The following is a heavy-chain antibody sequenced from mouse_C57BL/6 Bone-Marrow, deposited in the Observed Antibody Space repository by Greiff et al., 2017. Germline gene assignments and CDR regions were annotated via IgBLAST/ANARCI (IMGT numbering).Heavy chain of an antibody. CDR1: GFTFSSYG. J-gene: IGHJ1*03. V-gene: IGHV5-6*01. CDR2: ISSGGSYT. Sequence: EVKLVESGGDLVKPGGSLKLSCAASGFTFSSYGMSWVRQTPDKRLEWVATISSGGSYTYYPDSVKGSVTISRDNAKNTLYRQMSSLKSEDSSIYYCARIYSWYFAVWGTGTTVTVSS. D-gene: IGHD1-1*01. CDR3: ARIYSWYFAV.